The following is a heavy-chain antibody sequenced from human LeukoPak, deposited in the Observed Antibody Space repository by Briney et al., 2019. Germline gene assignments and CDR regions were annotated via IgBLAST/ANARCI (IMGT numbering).Heavy chain of an antibody. J-gene: IGHJ5*02. CDR1: GDSVSSNSAA. CDR3: ARDIVVPAASRPTEEYNWFDP. CDR2: TYYRSKWYN. Sequence: SQTLSLTCAISGDSVSSNSAAWIWIRQSPSRGLEWLGRTYYRSKWYNDYAVSVKSRITIHPDTSKNQFSLQLNSVTAADTAVYYCARDIVVPAASRPTEEYNWFDPWGQGTLVTVSS. V-gene: IGHV6-1*01. D-gene: IGHD2-2*01.